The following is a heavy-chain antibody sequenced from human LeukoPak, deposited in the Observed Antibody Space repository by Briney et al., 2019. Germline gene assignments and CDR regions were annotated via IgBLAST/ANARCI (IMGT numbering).Heavy chain of an antibody. J-gene: IGHJ3*02. CDR1: GFTFSSYS. D-gene: IGHD2-15*01. Sequence: PGGSLRLSCSASGFTFSSYSMNWVRQAPGKGLEWVSSISSSSSYIYYADSVKGRFTISRDNAKNSLYLQMNSLRAEDTAVYYCARDCSGGSCYSVTTEARAFDIWGQGTMVTVSS. CDR2: ISSSSSYI. CDR3: ARDCSGGSCYSVTTEARAFDI. V-gene: IGHV3-21*01.